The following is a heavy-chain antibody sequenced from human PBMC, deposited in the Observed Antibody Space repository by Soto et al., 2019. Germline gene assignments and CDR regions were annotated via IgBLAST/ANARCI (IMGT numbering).Heavy chain of an antibody. CDR3: ARDRGSSSWSYYFDY. J-gene: IGHJ4*02. D-gene: IGHD6-13*01. V-gene: IGHV1-69*01. CDR2: IIPIFGTA. CDR1: GGTFSSYA. Sequence: QVQLVQSGAEVKKPGSSVKVSCKASGGTFSSYAISWVRQAPGQGLEWMGGIIPIFGTANYAQKFQVRVTITAYESTSTAYMELSSLRSEDTAVYYCARDRGSSSWSYYFDYWGQGTLVTVSS.